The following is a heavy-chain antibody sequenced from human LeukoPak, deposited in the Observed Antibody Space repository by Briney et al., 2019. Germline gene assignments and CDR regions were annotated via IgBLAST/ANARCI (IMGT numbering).Heavy chain of an antibody. D-gene: IGHD5-18*01. V-gene: IGHV3-7*01. Sequence: GGSLRLSCAASGFTFSTYRMSWVRQAPGKGLEWVANIKQDGSEKHYVDSVKGRFTISRDNAKNTLYLQMNSLRAEDTAVYYCARGVRQLWPYIDYWGQGTLVTVSS. CDR3: ARGVRQLWPYIDY. CDR1: GFTFSTYR. CDR2: IKQDGSEK. J-gene: IGHJ4*02.